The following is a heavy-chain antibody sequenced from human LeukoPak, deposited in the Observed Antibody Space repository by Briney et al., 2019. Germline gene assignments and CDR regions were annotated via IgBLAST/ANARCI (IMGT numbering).Heavy chain of an antibody. CDR3: AKGYFGWLYYFDY. CDR1: GYTFTSYD. V-gene: IGHV1-8*01. J-gene: IGHJ4*02. CDR2: MNPNSGNT. Sequence: ATVKVSCKASGYTFTSYDINWVRQATGQGLEWMGWMNPNSGNTGYAQKFQGRVTMTRNTSISTAYMELSSLRSEDTAVYYCAKGYFGWLYYFDYWGQGTLVTVSS. D-gene: IGHD3-9*01.